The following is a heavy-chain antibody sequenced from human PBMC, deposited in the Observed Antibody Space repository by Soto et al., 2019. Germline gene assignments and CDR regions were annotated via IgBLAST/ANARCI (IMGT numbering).Heavy chain of an antibody. CDR3: AKDRQPDGIWTFDF. V-gene: IGHV3-23*01. J-gene: IGHJ4*02. CDR2: ISSGGRNT. D-gene: IGHD3-9*01. CDR1: GFTFNTYP. Sequence: GGSLRLSCAASGFTFNTYPMNLERQTKGKGLEWVSAISSGGRNTYYADSVKGRFAISRDNSKNTLYLQMNSLRAEDTAVYYCAKDRQPDGIWTFDFWGQGTLVTVSS.